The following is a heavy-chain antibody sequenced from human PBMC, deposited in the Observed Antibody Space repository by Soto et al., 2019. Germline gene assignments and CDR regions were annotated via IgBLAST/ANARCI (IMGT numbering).Heavy chain of an antibody. J-gene: IGHJ4*02. CDR2: INAGNGNT. Sequence: GATVNASCKASGCTVTSYAMHWLRQAPEQRLEWMGWINAGNGNTKYSQKFQVRVTITRDTSASTAYKELSSLRSEDTAVYYCARVGVGATTIPYYFDYWGQGTLVTVSS. D-gene: IGHD1-26*01. V-gene: IGHV1-3*01. CDR1: GCTVTSYA. CDR3: ARVGVGATTIPYYFDY.